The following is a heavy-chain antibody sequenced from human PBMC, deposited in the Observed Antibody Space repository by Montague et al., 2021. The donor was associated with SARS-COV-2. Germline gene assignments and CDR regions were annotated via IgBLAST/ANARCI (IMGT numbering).Heavy chain of an antibody. D-gene: IGHD3-22*01. J-gene: IGHJ5*02. Sequence: SETLSLTCTVSGDSVSSGAYYWSWIRQPPGKGLEWIAYIYYSGNTYTKYNPSLESRVSISVDTSKNQFSLKLTSGSAADTAVYYCAREYFDSSGLVWIDPWGQGTLVIVFS. CDR2: IYYSGNTYT. V-gene: IGHV4-61*08. CDR3: AREYFDSSGLVWIDP. CDR1: GDSVSSGAYY.